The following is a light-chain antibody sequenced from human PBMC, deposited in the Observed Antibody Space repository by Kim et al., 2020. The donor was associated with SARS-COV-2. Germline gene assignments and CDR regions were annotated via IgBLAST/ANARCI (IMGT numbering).Light chain of an antibody. Sequence: SASVGDRVTSTCRASQSISSWLAWYQQKPGKAPKLLIYKAYSLESGVPSRFSGSGSGTEFTLTIRSLQPDDFATYYCQQYNSYWTFGQGTKVDIK. CDR1: QSISSW. CDR3: QQYNSYWT. J-gene: IGKJ1*01. V-gene: IGKV1-5*03. CDR2: KAY.